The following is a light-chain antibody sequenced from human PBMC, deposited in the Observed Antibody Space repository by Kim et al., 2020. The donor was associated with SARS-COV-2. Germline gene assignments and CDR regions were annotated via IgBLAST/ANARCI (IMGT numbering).Light chain of an antibody. CDR3: QAWDSSTVV. Sequence: SVSPGQTASITCSGDKLGDKYACWYQQKPGQSPVLVIYQYSKRPSGIPERFSGSNSGNTATLTISGTQAMDEADKYCQAWDSSTVVFGGGTQLTVL. J-gene: IGLJ2*01. CDR2: QYS. V-gene: IGLV3-1*01. CDR1: KLGDKY.